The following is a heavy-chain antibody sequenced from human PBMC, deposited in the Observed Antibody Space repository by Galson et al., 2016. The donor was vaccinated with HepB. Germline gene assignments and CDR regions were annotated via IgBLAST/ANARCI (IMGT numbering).Heavy chain of an antibody. Sequence: SCKASGYTFLRYAIHWVRQAPGQRLEWVGWMHAGNGNTKYSQRFQGRVTITRDTSASTAYMELSSLRSEDTAVYYCARDMKDYEILSGVFEYWGQGTLVTVSS. V-gene: IGHV1-3*01. D-gene: IGHD3-9*01. CDR1: GYTFLRYA. J-gene: IGHJ4*02. CDR3: ARDMKDYEILSGVFEY. CDR2: MHAGNGNT.